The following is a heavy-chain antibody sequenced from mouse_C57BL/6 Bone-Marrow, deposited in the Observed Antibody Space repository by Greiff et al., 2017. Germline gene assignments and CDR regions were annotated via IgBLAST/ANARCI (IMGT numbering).Heavy chain of an antibody. D-gene: IGHD2-3*01. Sequence: EVELQQSVAELVRPGASVKLSCTASGFNIKNTYMHWVKQRPDQGLEWIGRIDPANGNTKYAQRFQGKATITADTSSNTAYLQLSSLTSEDTAIYYCARDRVVTTGFAYWGQGTLVTVSA. CDR1: GFNIKNTY. V-gene: IGHV14-3*01. CDR3: ARDRVVTTGFAY. J-gene: IGHJ3*01. CDR2: IDPANGNT.